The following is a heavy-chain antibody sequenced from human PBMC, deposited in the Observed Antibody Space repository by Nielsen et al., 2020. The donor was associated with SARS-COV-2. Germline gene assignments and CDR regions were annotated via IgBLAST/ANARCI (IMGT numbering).Heavy chain of an antibody. Sequence: SETLSLTCTVSGGSISSSSYYWGWIRQPPGKGLEWIGSIYYSGSTYYNPPLKSRVTISVDTSKNQFSLKLSSVTAADTAVYYCARGRGSIAATYYYYYMDVWGKGTTVTVSS. V-gene: IGHV4-39*07. CDR2: IYYSGST. D-gene: IGHD6-6*01. CDR1: GGSISSSSYY. J-gene: IGHJ6*03. CDR3: ARGRGSIAATYYYYYMDV.